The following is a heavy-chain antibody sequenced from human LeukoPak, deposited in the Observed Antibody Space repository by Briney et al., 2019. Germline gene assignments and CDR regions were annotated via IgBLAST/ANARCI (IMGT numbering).Heavy chain of an antibody. V-gene: IGHV4-59*01. CDR1: GGSISSYY. CDR2: IHYSGSS. CDR3: ARGRRTAVVTDFDY. J-gene: IGHJ4*02. Sequence: SETLSLTCTVSGGSISSYYWTWIRQPPWQGLEWIGYIHYSGSSRSHPSLNSRVTMSVDTSKSQFFLKLTSVTAADTAVYYCARGRRTAVVTDFDYWGQGTLVTVSS. D-gene: IGHD2-21*02.